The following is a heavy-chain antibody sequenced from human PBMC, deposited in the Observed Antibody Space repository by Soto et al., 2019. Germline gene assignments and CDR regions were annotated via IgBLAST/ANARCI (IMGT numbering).Heavy chain of an antibody. CDR3: ARGVPLTYYYDSSGYYYDY. D-gene: IGHD3-22*01. CDR1: GYTFTSYD. CDR2: MNPNSGNT. J-gene: IGHJ4*02. Sequence: WASVKVSCKASGYTFTSYDINWVRQATGQGLEWMGWMNPNSGNTGYAQKFQGRVTMTRNTSISTAYMELSSLRSEDTAVYYCARGVPLTYYYDSSGYYYDYWGQGTLVTVSS. V-gene: IGHV1-8*01.